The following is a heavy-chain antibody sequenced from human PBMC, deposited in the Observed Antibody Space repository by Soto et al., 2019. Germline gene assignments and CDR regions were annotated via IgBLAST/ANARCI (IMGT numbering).Heavy chain of an antibody. CDR1: GFPFSSYS. V-gene: IGHV3-21*01. Sequence: GGSLRLSCAASGFPFSSYSMNWVRQAPGKGLEWVSSISSSSSYIYYADSVKGRFTISRDNAKNSLYLQMNSLRAEDTAVYYCARARLWGYYDSSGYASSLWGQGTLVTVSS. J-gene: IGHJ4*02. CDR3: ARARLWGYYDSSGYASSL. D-gene: IGHD3-22*01. CDR2: ISSSSSYI.